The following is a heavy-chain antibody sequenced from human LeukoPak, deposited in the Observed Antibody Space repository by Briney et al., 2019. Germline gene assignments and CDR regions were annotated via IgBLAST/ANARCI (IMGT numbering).Heavy chain of an antibody. J-gene: IGHJ4*02. CDR3: ARRDSSGVVPRWDY. D-gene: IGHD6-19*01. Sequence: SETLSLTRTVSGGSITSSSYYWGWIRQPPGKGLEWIGSIYYSGSTYYNPSLKSRVTISVDTSKNQFSLKLSSVTAADTAVYYCARRDSSGVVPRWDYWGQGTLVTVSS. CDR2: IYYSGST. CDR1: GGSITSSSYY. V-gene: IGHV4-39*01.